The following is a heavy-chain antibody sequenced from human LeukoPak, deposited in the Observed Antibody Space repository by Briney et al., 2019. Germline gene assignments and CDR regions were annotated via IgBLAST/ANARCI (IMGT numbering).Heavy chain of an antibody. CDR1: GGSISSGDYY. V-gene: IGHV4-31*03. Sequence: SETLSLTCTVSGGSISSGDYYWSWIRQHPGKGLEWIGYIYYSGSTYYNPSLKSRVTISVDTSKNQFSLKLSSVTAADTAVYYCARFSTSTYYYESSGYPDSSSDYWGQGTLVTVSS. D-gene: IGHD3-22*01. J-gene: IGHJ4*02. CDR2: IYYSGST. CDR3: ARFSTSTYYYESSGYPDSSSDY.